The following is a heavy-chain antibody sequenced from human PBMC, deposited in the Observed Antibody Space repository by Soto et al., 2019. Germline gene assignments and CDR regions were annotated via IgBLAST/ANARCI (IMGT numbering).Heavy chain of an antibody. J-gene: IGHJ3*02. Sequence: ASVKVSCKASGYTYTSYGISWVRPDPGQGLEWMGWISAYNGNTNYAQKLQGRVTMTTDTSTSTAYMELRSLRSDDTAVYYCAISSSGWSHAFDIWGQGTMVTVSS. CDR1: GYTYTSYG. V-gene: IGHV1-18*01. CDR3: AISSSGWSHAFDI. CDR2: ISAYNGNT. D-gene: IGHD6-19*01.